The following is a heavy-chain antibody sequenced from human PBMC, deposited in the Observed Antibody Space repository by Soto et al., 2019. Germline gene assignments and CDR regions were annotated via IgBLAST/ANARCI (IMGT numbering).Heavy chain of an antibody. Sequence: TSETLSLTCTVSGGSISSYYWSWIRQPPGKGLEWIGYIYYSGSTNYNPSLKSRVTISVDTSKNQFSLKLSSVTAADTAVYYCAGMHSSSWYSNWFDPWGQGTLVTVSS. CDR2: IYYSGST. CDR3: AGMHSSSWYSNWFDP. J-gene: IGHJ5*02. CDR1: GGSISSYY. D-gene: IGHD6-13*01. V-gene: IGHV4-59*01.